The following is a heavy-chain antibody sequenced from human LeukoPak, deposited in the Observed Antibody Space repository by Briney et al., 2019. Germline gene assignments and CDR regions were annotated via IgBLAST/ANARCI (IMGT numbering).Heavy chain of an antibody. J-gene: IGHJ4*02. CDR1: GFTASSNY. V-gene: IGHV3-53*01. CDR2: IYSGGST. D-gene: IGHD5-18*01. Sequence: GGSLRLSCAASGFTASSNYMSWVRQAPGKGLEWVSVIYSGGSTYYADSVKGRFTISRDNSKNTLYLQMNSLRAEDTAVYYCAREIQGYYFDYWGQGTLVTVSS. CDR3: AREIQGYYFDY.